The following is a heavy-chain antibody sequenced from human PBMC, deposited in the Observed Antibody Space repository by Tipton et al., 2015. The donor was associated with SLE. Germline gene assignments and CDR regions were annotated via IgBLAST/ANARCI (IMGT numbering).Heavy chain of an antibody. V-gene: IGHV3-11*01. CDR1: GFTFSDYY. CDR3: ARENPLGGMDV. D-gene: IGHD1-14*01. J-gene: IGHJ6*02. CDR2: ISSGGSTR. Sequence: SLRLSCAGSGFTFSDYYMSWVRQAPGKGLEWVSYISSGGSTRNYADSVKGRFTISRDNAKNSLYVQMNSLRAEDTAVYYCARENPLGGMDVWGQGTTVTVSS.